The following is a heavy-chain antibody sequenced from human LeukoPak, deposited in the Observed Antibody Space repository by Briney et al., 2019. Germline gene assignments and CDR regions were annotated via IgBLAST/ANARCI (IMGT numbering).Heavy chain of an antibody. V-gene: IGHV4-61*02. CDR2: IYTSGST. CDR3: ARARHDYYYYMDV. CDR1: GGSISSGSYY. J-gene: IGHJ6*03. Sequence: PSQTLSLTCTVSGGSISSGSYYWSSIRQPAGKGLEWIGRIYTSGSTNYNPSLTSRVTISVDTSKNQFSLKLSSVTAADTAVYYCARARHDYYYYMDVWGKGTTVTISS.